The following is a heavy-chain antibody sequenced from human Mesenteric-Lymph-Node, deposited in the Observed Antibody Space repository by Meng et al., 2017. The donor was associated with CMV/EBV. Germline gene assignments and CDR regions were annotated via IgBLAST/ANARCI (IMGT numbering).Heavy chain of an antibody. D-gene: IGHD3-22*01. J-gene: IGHJ4*02. CDR2: VHHSGTT. CDR3: ARRGNYDSDYSEY. Sequence: QVRLQRSGPCRVKPSETLSLSCIVSGDSISNSTYYWTWIRQPPGKGLEWIGSVHHSGTTYYNPSLKGRLTISVDTSANLFSLRLTTVTAADTATYYCARRGNYDSDYSEYWGQGTLVTVSS. CDR1: GDSISNSTYY. V-gene: IGHV4-39*01.